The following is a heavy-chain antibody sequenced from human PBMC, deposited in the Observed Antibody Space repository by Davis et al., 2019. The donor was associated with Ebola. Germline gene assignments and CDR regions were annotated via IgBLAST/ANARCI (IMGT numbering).Heavy chain of an antibody. CDR2: INSDGSST. D-gene: IGHD5-24*01. CDR1: GFTFADYA. Sequence: SLNFSCAASGFTFADYAMHLVRHAPGERLVWVSRINSDGSSTSYADSVNVRFTISRDNAKNSLYLQMNSLRAEDTAVYYCARAYSRWGWLQYFDYWGQGTLVTVSS. V-gene: IGHV3-74*01. CDR3: ARAYSRWGWLQYFDY. J-gene: IGHJ4*02.